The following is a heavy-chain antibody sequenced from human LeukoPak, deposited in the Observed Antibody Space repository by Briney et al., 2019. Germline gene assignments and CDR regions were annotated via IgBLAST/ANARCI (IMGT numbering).Heavy chain of an antibody. D-gene: IGHD6-19*01. Sequence: AGGSLRLSCAASGFTFSDAWMNWVRQAPGKGLEWVGRIKSKTDGGTTDYAAPVKGRFTISRDNSKNTLYLQMNSLKTEDTAVHYCSTLGYTSGWYLSYWGQGTLVTVSS. V-gene: IGHV3-15*07. CDR2: IKSKTDGGTT. CDR1: GFTFSDAW. CDR3: STLGYTSGWYLSY. J-gene: IGHJ4*02.